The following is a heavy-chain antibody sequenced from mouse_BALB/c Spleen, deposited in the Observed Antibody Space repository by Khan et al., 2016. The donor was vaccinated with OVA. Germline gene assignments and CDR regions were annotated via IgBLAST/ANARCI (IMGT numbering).Heavy chain of an antibody. CDR1: GFSFTNYG. Sequence: QVQLKESGPGLVAPSQSLSITCTISGFSFTNYGIHWVRQPPGKGLEWLVGIWSDGSTSYNSALKSRLSISRDNSRGQIFLKMNRLQTDDTTIYYCAKQPYIHYCCISYWGQGTTVIVSS. CDR3: AKQPYIHYCCISY. CDR2: IWSDGST. D-gene: IGHD1-2*01. V-gene: IGHV2-6-1*01. J-gene: IGHJ4*01.